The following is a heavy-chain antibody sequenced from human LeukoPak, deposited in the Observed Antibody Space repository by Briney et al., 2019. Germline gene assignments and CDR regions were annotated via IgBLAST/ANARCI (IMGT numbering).Heavy chain of an antibody. CDR2: ISTYNGHT. Sequence: ASVKVSCKTSVYTFAIYGVTWVRQSPGQGLEWMVWISTYNGHTNYAQKLQCRVTMPTDTSTSTAYMELRSLRSDDTAVYYCARQVDSTMALPDYWGQGTLVTVSS. D-gene: IGHD3-10*01. J-gene: IGHJ4*02. CDR3: ARQVDSTMALPDY. CDR1: VYTFAIYG. V-gene: IGHV1-18*01.